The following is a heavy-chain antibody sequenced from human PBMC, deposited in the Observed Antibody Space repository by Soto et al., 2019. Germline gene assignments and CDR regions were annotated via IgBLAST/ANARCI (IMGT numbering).Heavy chain of an antibody. J-gene: IGHJ4*02. Sequence: SETLSLTCTVSGGSSGGYDGSWIRQPPGKGLEWIGYIYYSGSTNYNPSLKSRVTISVDTSKNQFSLKLSSVTAADTAVYYCASMRVGSLDYWGQGTLVTVSS. CDR3: ASMRVGSLDY. D-gene: IGHD3-22*01. V-gene: IGHV4-59*01. CDR2: IYYSGST. CDR1: GGSSGGYD.